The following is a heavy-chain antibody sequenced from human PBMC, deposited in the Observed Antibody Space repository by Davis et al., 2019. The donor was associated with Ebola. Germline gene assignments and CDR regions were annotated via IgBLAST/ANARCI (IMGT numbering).Heavy chain of an antibody. D-gene: IGHD3-3*01. CDR2: IKEDGSQR. CDR3: ARELSWSGRDY. J-gene: IGHJ4*02. Sequence: GESLKISCAASGFTFRNYWLNWVRQAPGKGLEWVANIKEDGSQRNHADAVKGRFTISRDNAKNSLYLQMDSLRVEDTAIYYCARELSWSGRDYWGQGTLVTVSS. CDR1: GFTFRNYW. V-gene: IGHV3-7*03.